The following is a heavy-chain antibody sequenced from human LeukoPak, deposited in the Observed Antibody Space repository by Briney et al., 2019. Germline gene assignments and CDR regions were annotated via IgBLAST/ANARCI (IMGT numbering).Heavy chain of an antibody. V-gene: IGHV4-34*01. Sequence: PSETLSLTCAVYGGSFSGYYWSWIRQPPGKGLEWIGYIYHSGSTYYNPSLKSRVTISVDRSKNQFSLKLSSVTAADTAVYYCARDSYAFDIWGQGTMVTVSS. D-gene: IGHD2-15*01. CDR1: GGSFSGYY. CDR2: IYHSGST. CDR3: ARDSYAFDI. J-gene: IGHJ3*02.